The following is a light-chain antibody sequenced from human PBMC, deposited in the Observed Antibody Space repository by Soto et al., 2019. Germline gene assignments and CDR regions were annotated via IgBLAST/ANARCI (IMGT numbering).Light chain of an antibody. CDR1: QSVSSN. CDR2: GAS. V-gene: IGKV3-15*01. CDR3: QHYGA. Sequence: MTQSPATVSVSPGESATLSCRASQSVSSNLAWYQQKPGQAPRLLIYGASTRATGIPARFSGSGSGTNFTLTISRLEPEDFAVYYCQHYGAFGQGTKVDIK. J-gene: IGKJ1*01.